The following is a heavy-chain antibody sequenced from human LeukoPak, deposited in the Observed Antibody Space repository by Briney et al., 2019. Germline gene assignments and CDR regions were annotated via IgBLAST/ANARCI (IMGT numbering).Heavy chain of an antibody. CDR3: AKYARQLSPGLTVGDYFYY. CDR1: GFTFSSYA. V-gene: IGHV3-23*01. J-gene: IGHJ4*02. CDR2: ISVSGGST. Sequence: GGSLRLSCAASGFTFSSYAMSWVRQAPGKGLEWVSAISVSGGSTYSADSVKGRFTISRANSKNTLYLYMNSLRAETTAVYYCAKYARQLSPGLTVGDYFYYWGQGTLVTVSA. D-gene: IGHD5-18*01.